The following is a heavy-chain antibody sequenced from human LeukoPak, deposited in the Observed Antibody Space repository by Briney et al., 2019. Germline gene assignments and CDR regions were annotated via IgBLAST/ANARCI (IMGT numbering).Heavy chain of an antibody. J-gene: IGHJ4*02. CDR3: ASTPYYDSSGYLEYYFDY. Sequence: SETLSLTCTVSGYSISSDYYWGWIRQPPGKGLEWIGSIYHSGSTYYNPSLKSRVTISVDTSKNQFSLKLSSVTAADTAVYYCASTPYYDSSGYLEYYFDYWGQGTLVTVSS. CDR2: IYHSGST. V-gene: IGHV4-38-2*02. D-gene: IGHD3-22*01. CDR1: GYSISSDYY.